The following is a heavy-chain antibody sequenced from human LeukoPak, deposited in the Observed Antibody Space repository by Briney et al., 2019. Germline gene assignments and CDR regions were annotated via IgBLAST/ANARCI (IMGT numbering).Heavy chain of an antibody. D-gene: IGHD3-10*01. Sequence: GGSLRLSCAASGFTFSSYAMSWVRQAPGKGLEWASAISGSGGSTYYAGSVKGRFTISRDNSKNTLYLQMNSLRAEDTAVYYCAKDMLTMVRGVIEYYFDYWGQGTLVTVSS. J-gene: IGHJ4*02. CDR2: ISGSGGST. V-gene: IGHV3-23*01. CDR1: GFTFSSYA. CDR3: AKDMLTMVRGVIEYYFDY.